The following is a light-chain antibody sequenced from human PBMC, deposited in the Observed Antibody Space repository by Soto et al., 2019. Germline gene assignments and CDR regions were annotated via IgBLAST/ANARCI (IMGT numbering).Light chain of an antibody. CDR2: AVT. V-gene: IGLV2-8*01. Sequence: QSALTQPPSASGSPGQSVTLSCTGTSSDVGGYNYVSWYQQYPGRAPKLMIYAVTKRPSGVPDRFSGSKSGNTASLTVSGLQAEDEADYYCSSYAASNNFYFVFGGGTKLTVL. CDR1: SSDVGGYNY. J-gene: IGLJ3*02. CDR3: SSYAASNNFYFV.